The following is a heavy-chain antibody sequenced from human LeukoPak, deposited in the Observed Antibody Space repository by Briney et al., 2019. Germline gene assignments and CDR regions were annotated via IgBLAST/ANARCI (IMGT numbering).Heavy chain of an antibody. D-gene: IGHD4-23*01. CDR1: GGTFSSYA. CDR3: ARELAVVTTTDYYYYGMDV. Sequence: ASVKVSCKASGGTFSSYAISWVRQAPGQGLEWMGGIIPIFGTANYAQKFQGRVTITADESTSTAYMELSSLRSEDTAVYYCARELAVVTTTDYYYYGMDVWGQGTTVTVSS. V-gene: IGHV1-69*13. CDR2: IIPIFGTA. J-gene: IGHJ6*02.